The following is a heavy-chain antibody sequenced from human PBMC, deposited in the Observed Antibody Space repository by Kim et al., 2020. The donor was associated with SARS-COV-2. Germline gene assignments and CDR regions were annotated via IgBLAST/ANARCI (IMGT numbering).Heavy chain of an antibody. J-gene: IGHJ5*02. CDR3: ARGTAEGYCSSTSCYPDWFDP. V-gene: IGHV4-34*01. D-gene: IGHD2-2*01. CDR1: GGSFSGYY. Sequence: SETLSLTCAVYGGSFSGYYWSWIRQPPGKGLEWIGEINHSGSTNYNPSLKSRVTISVDTSKNQFSLKLSSVTAADTAVYYCARGTAEGYCSSTSCYPDWFDPWGQGTLVTVSS. CDR2: INHSGST.